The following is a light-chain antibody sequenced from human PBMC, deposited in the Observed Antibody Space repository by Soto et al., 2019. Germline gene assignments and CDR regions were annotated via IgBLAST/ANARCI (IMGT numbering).Light chain of an antibody. Sequence: QSVLTQPASVSGSPGQSIAISCTGTSSDVGGYNYVSWYQQHPGKAPKLMVYDVINRPSGVSNRFSGPKSGNTASLTISGLQADDEADYYCSSYTSSSTRVFGTGTKVTVL. J-gene: IGLJ1*01. CDR2: DVI. CDR1: SSDVGGYNY. CDR3: SSYTSSSTRV. V-gene: IGLV2-14*01.